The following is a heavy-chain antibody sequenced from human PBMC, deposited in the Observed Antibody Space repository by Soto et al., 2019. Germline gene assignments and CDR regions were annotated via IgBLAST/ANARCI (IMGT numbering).Heavy chain of an antibody. Sequence: SETLSLTCAVYGGSFSGYYWIWIRQPPGKGLEWIGEINHSGSTNYNPSLKSRVTISVDTSKNQFSLKLSSVTAADTAVYYCARAKRITIFGVVEGGFDPWGQGTLVTVA. J-gene: IGHJ5*02. CDR3: ARAKRITIFGVVEGGFDP. CDR2: INHSGST. CDR1: GGSFSGYY. D-gene: IGHD3-3*01. V-gene: IGHV4-34*01.